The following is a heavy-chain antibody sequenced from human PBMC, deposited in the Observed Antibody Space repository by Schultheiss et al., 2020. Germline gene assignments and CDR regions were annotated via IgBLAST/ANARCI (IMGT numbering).Heavy chain of an antibody. CDR2: ISYDGSNK. Sequence: GGSLRLSCAASGFTFSSHAMSWVRQAPGKGLEWVAVISYDGSNKYYADSVKGRFTISRDNSKNTLYLQMNSLRAEDTALYYCAKAKRPKLLLVTAFDYWGQGTLVTVSS. CDR3: AKAKRPKLLLVTAFDY. D-gene: IGHD3-22*01. J-gene: IGHJ4*02. CDR1: GFTFSSHA. V-gene: IGHV3-30*18.